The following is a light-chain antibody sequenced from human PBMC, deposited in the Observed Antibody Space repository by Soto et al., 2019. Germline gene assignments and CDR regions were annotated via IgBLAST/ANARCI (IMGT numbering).Light chain of an antibody. CDR2: TAS. CDR3: QQRNSDPIT. Sequence: DIQLTQSPSFLSASVGDRVTITCRASQGISSYLAWYQQKPGKAPNLLIHTASTLQSGVPSRFSGSGSGTEFTLTISSLQPEDFATYYCQQRNSDPITSGQGTRLEIK. V-gene: IGKV1-9*01. J-gene: IGKJ5*01. CDR1: QGISSY.